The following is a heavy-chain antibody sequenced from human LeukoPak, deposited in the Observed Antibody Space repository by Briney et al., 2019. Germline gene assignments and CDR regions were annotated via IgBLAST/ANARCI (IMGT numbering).Heavy chain of an antibody. D-gene: IGHD3-22*01. Sequence: PGGSLRLSCSASGFTFSRYSMHWVRQAPGRGLEYGSAINSNGGSTYYADSVKGRFTISRDNSKNMLYLQMSSLRAEDTAVYYCVKDFSYDNSGLDYWGQGTLVTVSS. CDR1: GFTFSRYS. V-gene: IGHV3-64D*09. CDR2: INSNGGST. CDR3: VKDFSYDNSGLDY. J-gene: IGHJ4*02.